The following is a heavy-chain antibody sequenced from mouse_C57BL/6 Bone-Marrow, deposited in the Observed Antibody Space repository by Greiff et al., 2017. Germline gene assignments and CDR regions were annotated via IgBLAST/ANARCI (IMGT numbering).Heavy chain of an antibody. V-gene: IGHV1-76*01. CDR1: GYTFTDYY. CDR2: IYPGSGNT. Sequence: VKLQESGAELVRPGASVKLSCKASGYTFTDYYINWVKQRPGQGLEWIARIYPGSGNTYYNEKFKGKATLTAEKSSSTAYMQLSSLASEDSAVYFCARSDDYFDYWGQGTTLTVSS. CDR3: ARSDDYFDY. J-gene: IGHJ2*01.